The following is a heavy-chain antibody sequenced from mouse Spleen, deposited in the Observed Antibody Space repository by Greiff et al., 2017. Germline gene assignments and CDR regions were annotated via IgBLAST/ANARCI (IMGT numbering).Heavy chain of an antibody. V-gene: IGHV1-54*01. CDR3: ARDSLFLDY. J-gene: IGHJ4*01. CDR1: GYAFTNYL. CDR2: INPGSGGT. Sequence: VQLQQSGAELVRPGTSVKVSCKASGYAFTNYLIEWVKQRPGQGLEWIGVINPGSGGTNYNEKFKGKATLTADKSSSTAYMQLSSLTSEDSAVYFCARDSLFLDYWGQGTSVTVSS.